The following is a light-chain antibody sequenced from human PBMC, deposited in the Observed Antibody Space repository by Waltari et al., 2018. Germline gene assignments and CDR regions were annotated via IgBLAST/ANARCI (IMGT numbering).Light chain of an antibody. CDR3: SSFTTIGTLVV. CDR2: EVT. CDR1: SSDAGGYNH. V-gene: IGLV2-14*01. Sequence: QSALTQPASVSESPGQSITLSCPGTSSDAGGYNHFSWYQQQPGKAPKLLILEVTNRPSGISNRFSGSKSGNTASLTISGLQAEDEGEYYCSSFTTIGTLVVFGGGTKVTVL. J-gene: IGLJ2*01.